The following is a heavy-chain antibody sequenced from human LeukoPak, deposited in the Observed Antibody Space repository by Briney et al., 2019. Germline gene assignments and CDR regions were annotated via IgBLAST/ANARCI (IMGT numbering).Heavy chain of an antibody. CDR2: ISYDGSNK. V-gene: IGHV3-30-3*01. D-gene: IGHD5-24*01. CDR1: GFTLSSNA. Sequence: GGSLRLSCAASGFTLSSNAMHWVRQAPGKGLEWVAVISYDGSNKYYADSVKGRFTISRDSSKNTLYLQMNSLRAEDTAVYYCAREMATTETFDCWGQGALVIVSS. CDR3: AREMATTETFDC. J-gene: IGHJ4*02.